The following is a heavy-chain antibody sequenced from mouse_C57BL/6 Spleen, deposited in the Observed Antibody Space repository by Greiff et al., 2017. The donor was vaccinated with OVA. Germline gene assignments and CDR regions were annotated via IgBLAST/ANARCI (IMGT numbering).Heavy chain of an antibody. CDR1: GFNIKDDY. V-gene: IGHV14-4*01. J-gene: IGHJ2*01. D-gene: IGHD1-1*01. CDR2: IDPENGDT. CDR3: TTYYYGFDY. Sequence: EVKVVESGAELVRPGASVKLSCTASGFNIKDDYMHWVKQRPEQGLEWIGWIDPENGDTEYASKFQGKATITADTSSNTAYLQLSSLTSEDTAVYYCTTYYYGFDYWGQGTTRTVSS.